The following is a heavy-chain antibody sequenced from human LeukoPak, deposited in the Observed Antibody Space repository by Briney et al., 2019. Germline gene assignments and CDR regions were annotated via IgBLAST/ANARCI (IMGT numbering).Heavy chain of an antibody. CDR2: IYTSGST. D-gene: IGHD3-16*02. Sequence: SETLSLTCTVSGGSISSYYWSWIRQPAGKGLEWIGRIYTSGSTNYNPSLKSRVTMSVDTSKNQFSLKLSSVTAADTAVYYCAREDDYVWGSHRYTGGNIDYWGQGTLVTVSA. CDR1: GGSISSYY. CDR3: AREDDYVWGSHRYTGGNIDY. V-gene: IGHV4-4*07. J-gene: IGHJ4*02.